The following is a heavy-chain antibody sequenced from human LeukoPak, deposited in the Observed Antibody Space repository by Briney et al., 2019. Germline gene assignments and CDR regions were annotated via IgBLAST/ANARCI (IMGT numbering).Heavy chain of an antibody. CDR3: ARVSPIGGSGVLSGMDV. V-gene: IGHV3-11*01. Sequence: PGGSLRLSCAASGFTFSTYWMHWIRQAPGKGLEWVSYISSSGSTIYYADSVKGRFTISRDNAKNSLYLQMNSLRAEDTAVYYCARVSPIGGSGVLSGMDVWGQGTTVTVSS. CDR1: GFTFSTYW. J-gene: IGHJ6*02. D-gene: IGHD3-3*01. CDR2: ISSSGSTI.